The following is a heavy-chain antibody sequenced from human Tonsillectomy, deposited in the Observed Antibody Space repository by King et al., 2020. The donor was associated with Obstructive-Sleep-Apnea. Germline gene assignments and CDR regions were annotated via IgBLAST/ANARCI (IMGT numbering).Heavy chain of an antibody. CDR1: GGSISSGGYY. V-gene: IGHV4-31*03. J-gene: IGHJ4*02. D-gene: IGHD3-9*01. CDR2: IYYSGST. CDR3: ERTPYYDILTGYSPYFDY. Sequence: VQLQESGPGLVKPSQTLSLTCTVSGGSISSGGYYWNWIRQHPGKGLEWIGYIYYSGSTYYNPSLKSRVTISVDTSKNQFSLKLSSVTAADTAVYYCERTPYYDILTGYSPYFDYWGPGTLVTVSS.